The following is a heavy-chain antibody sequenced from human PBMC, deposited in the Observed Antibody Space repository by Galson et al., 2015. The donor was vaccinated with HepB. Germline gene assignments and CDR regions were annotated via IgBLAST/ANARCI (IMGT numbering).Heavy chain of an antibody. CDR1: GFTFSSYA. J-gene: IGHJ4*02. D-gene: IGHD5-12*01. V-gene: IGHV3-23*01. CDR2: ISGSGGST. CDR3: AKWRASDYESQSGHFDY. Sequence: SLRLSCAASGFTFSSYAMSWVRQAPGKGLEWVSAISGSGGSTYYADSVKGRFTISRDNSKNTLYLQMNSLRAEDTAVYYCAKWRASDYESQSGHFDYWGQGTLVTVSS.